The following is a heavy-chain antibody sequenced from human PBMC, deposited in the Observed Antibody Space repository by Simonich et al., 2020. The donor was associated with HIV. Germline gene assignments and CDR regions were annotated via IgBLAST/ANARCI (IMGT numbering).Heavy chain of an antibody. Sequence: QVQLVESGGGVVQPGRSLRLSCAASGFTLSSYAMHWVRQAPGKGLEWVAVISYDGSNKYYADSVKGRFTISRDNSKNTLYLQMNSLRAEDTAVYYCASGGSISSVWADDYWVQGTLVTVSS. V-gene: IGHV3-30*07. D-gene: IGHD3-16*01. J-gene: IGHJ4*02. CDR2: ISYDGSNK. CDR1: GFTLSSYA. CDR3: ASGGSISSVWADDY.